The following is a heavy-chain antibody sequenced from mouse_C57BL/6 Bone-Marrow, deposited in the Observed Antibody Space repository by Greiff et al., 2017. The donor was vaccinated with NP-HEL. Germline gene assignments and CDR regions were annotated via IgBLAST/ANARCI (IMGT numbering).Heavy chain of an antibody. D-gene: IGHD2-5*01. CDR3: TGYSNYFFYAMEC. V-gene: IGHV14-1*01. J-gene: IGHJ4*01. Sequence: EVQLQQSGAELVRPGASVKLSCTASGFNFNDYYMHWVKQRPVHGLEWIGRIDPEAGDTEYAPKFQGKATMTADTSSTTAYLQLSSLTSEDTAVYYCTGYSNYFFYAMECWGQRTSVTVSS. CDR1: GFNFNDYY. CDR2: IDPEAGDT.